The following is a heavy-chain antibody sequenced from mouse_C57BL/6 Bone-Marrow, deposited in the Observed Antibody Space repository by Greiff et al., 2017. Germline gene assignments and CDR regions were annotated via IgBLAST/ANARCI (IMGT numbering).Heavy chain of an antibody. J-gene: IGHJ2*01. CDR3: ARGGTGNY. V-gene: IGHV1-50*01. Sequence: QVQLQQSGAELVKPGASVKLSCKASGYTFTSYWMQWVKQRPGQGLEWIGEIDPSDSYTNYNQKFKGKATLTVDTSSSTAYMQLSSLTSEDSAVYYCARGGTGNYWGQGTTLTVSS. CDR2: IDPSDSYT. D-gene: IGHD4-1*01. CDR1: GYTFTSYW.